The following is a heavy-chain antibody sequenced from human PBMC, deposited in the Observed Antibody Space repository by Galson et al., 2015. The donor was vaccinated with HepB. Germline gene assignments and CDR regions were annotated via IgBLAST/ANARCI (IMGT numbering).Heavy chain of an antibody. CDR1: GFTFSGSA. CDR2: NRSKASGHAT. D-gene: IGHD2-15*01. J-gene: IGHJ4*02. V-gene: IGHV3-73*01. CDR3: ARLGDLSGYSSL. Sequence: SLRLSCAASGFTFSGSAIHWVRQASGKGLEWVGRNRSKASGHATAYDASLKGRFTISRDDSKNTAYLHMNSLKTEDTAVYYCARLGDLSGYSSLWGQGTLVTVSS.